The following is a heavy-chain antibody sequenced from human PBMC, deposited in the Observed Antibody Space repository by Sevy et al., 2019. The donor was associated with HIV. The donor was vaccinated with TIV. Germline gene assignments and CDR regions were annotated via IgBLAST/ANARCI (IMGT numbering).Heavy chain of an antibody. V-gene: IGHV3-48*03. J-gene: IGHJ6*02. CDR1: GFTFSSYE. D-gene: IGHD3-22*01. Sequence: GGSLRLSCAASGFTFSSYEMNWVRQAPGKGLEWVSYISSSGSTIYYEDSVKGRFTISKDNAKNSLYLQMNSLRAEETAVYYCARGGPYYYDSSGYYSTPYYYYGMDVWGQGTTVTVSS. CDR2: ISSSGSTI. CDR3: ARGGPYYYDSSGYYSTPYYYYGMDV.